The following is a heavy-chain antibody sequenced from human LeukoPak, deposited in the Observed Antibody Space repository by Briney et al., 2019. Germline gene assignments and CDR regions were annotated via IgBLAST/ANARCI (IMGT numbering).Heavy chain of an antibody. Sequence: GGSLRLSCAASGFTFNTYTMNWVRQAPGKGLEWGSSITASSTAIYSADSVKGRFTISRDNAKHFLYLQMNSLRAEDTAVYYCARTYYDILTGYNPYFDYWGQGILVTVSS. D-gene: IGHD3-9*01. CDR1: GFTFNTYT. J-gene: IGHJ4*02. CDR2: ITASSTAI. CDR3: ARTYYDILTGYNPYFDY. V-gene: IGHV3-21*01.